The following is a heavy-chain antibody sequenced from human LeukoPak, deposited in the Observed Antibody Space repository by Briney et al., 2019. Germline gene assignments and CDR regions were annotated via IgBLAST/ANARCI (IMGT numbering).Heavy chain of an antibody. V-gene: IGHV1-18*04. CDR3: ARDLTTVTTYDY. J-gene: IGHJ4*02. D-gene: IGHD4-17*01. Sequence: GASVKVSCKASGYTFTGYYMHWVRQAPGQGLEWMGWISAYNGNTNYAQKLQGRVTMTTDTSTSTAYMELRSLRSDDTAVYYCARDLTTVTTYDYWGQGTLVTVSS. CDR1: GYTFTGYY. CDR2: ISAYNGNT.